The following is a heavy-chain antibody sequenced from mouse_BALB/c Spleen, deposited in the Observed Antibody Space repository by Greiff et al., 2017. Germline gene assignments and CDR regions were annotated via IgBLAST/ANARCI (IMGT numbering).Heavy chain of an antibody. D-gene: IGHD2-3*01. CDR2: INSDGGST. CDR1: EYEFPSHD. Sequence: EVQLVESGGGLVQPGESLKLSCESNEYEFPSHDMSWVRKTPEKRLELVAAINSDGGSTYYPDSVKGRFTISRDNARNILYLQMSSLRSEDTAMYYCARGQGKGNDGYYDYWGQGTSVTVSS. V-gene: IGHV5-2*01. J-gene: IGHJ4*01. CDR3: ARGQGKGNDGYYDY.